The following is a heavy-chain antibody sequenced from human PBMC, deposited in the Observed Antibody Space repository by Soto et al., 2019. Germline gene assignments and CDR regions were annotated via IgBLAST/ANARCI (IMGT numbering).Heavy chain of an antibody. CDR1: GGSISSGDYY. D-gene: IGHD3-10*01. J-gene: IGHJ4*02. CDR3: ATVGGFGATTIDY. Sequence: QVQLQESGPGLVKPSQTLSLTCTVSGGSISSGDYYWSWIRQPPGKGLEWIGYIYYSGSTYYNPSLTSRVTISVDTSKNQFSLKLSSVTAADTAVYYCATVGGFGATTIDYWGQGTLVTVSS. CDR2: IYYSGST. V-gene: IGHV4-30-4*01.